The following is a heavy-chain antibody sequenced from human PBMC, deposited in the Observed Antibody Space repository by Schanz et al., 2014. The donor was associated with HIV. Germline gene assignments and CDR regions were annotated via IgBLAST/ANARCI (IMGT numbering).Heavy chain of an antibody. Sequence: EVQLLESGGGLVQPGGSLRLSCAVSGFTITSYGMCWVRQAPGKGLEWVSTISAGVGTASYADSVKGRFTISRDNSKKMLFLQMNRLRAEDTAVYYCAIRTPMISFGAFDIWGRGTMVTVSS. CDR3: AIRTPMISFGAFDI. CDR1: GFTITSYG. J-gene: IGHJ3*02. V-gene: IGHV3-23*01. CDR2: ISAGVGTA. D-gene: IGHD3-16*01.